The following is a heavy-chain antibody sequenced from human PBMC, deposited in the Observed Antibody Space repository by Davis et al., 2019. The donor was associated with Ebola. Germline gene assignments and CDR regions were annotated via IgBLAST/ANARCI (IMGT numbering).Heavy chain of an antibody. J-gene: IGHJ6*02. Sequence: GESLKISCAASGFTFSSYSMNWVRQAPGKGLEWVSSISSSSSYIYYADSVKGRFTISRDNAQNSLYLQMNSLRAEDTAVYYCARFPVAGTGGYYYYGMDVWGQGTTVTVSS. CDR1: GFTFSSYS. CDR2: ISSSSSYI. D-gene: IGHD6-19*01. CDR3: ARFPVAGTGGYYYYGMDV. V-gene: IGHV3-21*01.